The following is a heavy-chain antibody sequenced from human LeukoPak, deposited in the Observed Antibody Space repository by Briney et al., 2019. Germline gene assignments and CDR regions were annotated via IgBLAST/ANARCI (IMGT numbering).Heavy chain of an antibody. CDR3: ARDNNWGFDY. J-gene: IGHJ4*02. CDR2: IRGSRSGLGSGM. Sequence: GGSLRLSCAASGFIFSDYSMNWVRQAPGKGLEWISNIRGSRSGLGSGMYYADSVRGRFTISRDDAKNSLYLQMSSLRAEDTAFYYCARDNNWGFDYWGQGALVTVSS. V-gene: IGHV3-48*04. D-gene: IGHD7-27*01. CDR1: GFIFSDYS.